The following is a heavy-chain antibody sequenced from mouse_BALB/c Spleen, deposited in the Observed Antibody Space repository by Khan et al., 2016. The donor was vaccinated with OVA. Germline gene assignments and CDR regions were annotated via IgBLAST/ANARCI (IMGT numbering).Heavy chain of an antibody. CDR3: AKWVWSYYFALDY. Sequence: QVQLKESGPGLVAPSQNLSITCTVSGFSLTDYGVSWIRQPPGKGLEWLGVIWGGGTTYYNSALKSRLSISKDNSKSQVFLKMNRLQTDDTAMYYCAKWVWSYYFALDYWGQGTSVTVSS. CDR1: GFSLTDYG. J-gene: IGHJ4*01. V-gene: IGHV2-6-5*01. D-gene: IGHD2-10*02. CDR2: IWGGGTT.